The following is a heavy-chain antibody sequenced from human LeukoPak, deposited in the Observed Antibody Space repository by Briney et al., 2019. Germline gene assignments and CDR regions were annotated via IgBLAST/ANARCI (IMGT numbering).Heavy chain of an antibody. Sequence: ASVKVSCKASRHTFTSYDINWVRQATGQRLECLGCTHPNSGNTGYAQTFQGRVTMTRNTSISTAYMELSSLRSDDTAVYYCARAGGYSSSYYWGQGTLVTVSS. CDR1: RHTFTSYD. D-gene: IGHD6-13*01. J-gene: IGHJ4*02. V-gene: IGHV1-8*01. CDR2: THPNSGNT. CDR3: ARAGGYSSSYY.